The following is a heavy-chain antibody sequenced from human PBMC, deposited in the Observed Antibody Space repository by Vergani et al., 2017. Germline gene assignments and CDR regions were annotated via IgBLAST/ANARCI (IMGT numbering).Heavy chain of an antibody. CDR2: IKQDGSEK. D-gene: IGHD1-26*01. Sequence: EVQLVESGGGLVQPGGSLRLSCAASGFTFSSYWMSWVRQAPGKWLEWVANIKQDGSEKYYVDSVKGRFTISRDNAKNSLYLQMNSLRAEDTAVYYCARDQEDIVGATDAFDIWGQGTMVTVSS. CDR3: ARDQEDIVGATDAFDI. J-gene: IGHJ3*02. V-gene: IGHV3-7*01. CDR1: GFTFSSYW.